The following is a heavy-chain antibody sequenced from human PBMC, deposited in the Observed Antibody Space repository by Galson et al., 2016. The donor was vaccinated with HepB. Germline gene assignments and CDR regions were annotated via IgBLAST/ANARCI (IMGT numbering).Heavy chain of an antibody. Sequence: SLRLSCAASGFTFSSYGLHWVRQAPGKGLEWVAVISFDETNKHYADSVKGRFTISRDNSKNTLYLQMNSLTSEDTAVYYCAKDRELQYFDWSMPWYWGQGTLVTVSS. CDR2: ISFDETNK. CDR1: GFTFSSYG. CDR3: AKDRELQYFDWSMPWY. J-gene: IGHJ4*02. V-gene: IGHV3-30*18. D-gene: IGHD3-9*01.